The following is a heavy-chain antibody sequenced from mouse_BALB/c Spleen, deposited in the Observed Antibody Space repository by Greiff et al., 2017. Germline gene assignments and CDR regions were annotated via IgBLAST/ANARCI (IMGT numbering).Heavy chain of an antibody. Sequence: DVQLVESGGGLVKPGGSLKLSCAASGFTFSSYAMSWVRQSPEKRLEWVAEISSGGSYTYYPDTVTGRFTISRDNAKNTLYLEMSSLRSEDTAMYYCARDQERNYSSYDAMDYWGQGTSVTVSS. CDR3: ARDQERNYSSYDAMDY. V-gene: IGHV5-9-4*01. J-gene: IGHJ4*01. D-gene: IGHD2-5*01. CDR2: ISSGGSYT. CDR1: GFTFSSYA.